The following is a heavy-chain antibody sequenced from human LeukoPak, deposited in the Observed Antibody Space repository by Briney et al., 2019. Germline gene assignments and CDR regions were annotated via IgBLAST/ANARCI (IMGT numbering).Heavy chain of an antibody. D-gene: IGHD6-6*01. Sequence: SETLSLTCTVSGGSISSYYWTWIRQPPGKGLEWIGYIYYSGSTNYNPSLKSRVTISVDTSKNQFSLKLSSVTAADTAVYYCAGQYSNSGNFDYWGQGTLVTVSS. V-gene: IGHV4-59*01. J-gene: IGHJ4*02. CDR1: GGSISSYY. CDR3: AGQYSNSGNFDY. CDR2: IYYSGST.